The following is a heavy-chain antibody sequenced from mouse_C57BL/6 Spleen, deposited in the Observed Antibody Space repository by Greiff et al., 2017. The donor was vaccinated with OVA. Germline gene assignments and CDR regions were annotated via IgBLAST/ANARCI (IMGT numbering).Heavy chain of an antibody. D-gene: IGHD1-1*01. CDR3: ARSGYGSSSGYFDV. V-gene: IGHV1-55*01. CDR1: GYTFTSYW. CDR2: IYPGSGST. J-gene: IGHJ1*03. Sequence: QVQLQQPGAELVKPGASVKMSCKASGYTFTSYWITWVKQRPGQGLEWIGDIYPGSGSTNYNEKFKSKATLPVDTSSSTAYMQLSSLTSEDSAVYYCARSGYGSSSGYFDVWGTGTTVTVSS.